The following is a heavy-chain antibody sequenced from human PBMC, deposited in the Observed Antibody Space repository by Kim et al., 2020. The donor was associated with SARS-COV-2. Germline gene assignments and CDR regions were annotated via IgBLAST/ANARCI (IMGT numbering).Heavy chain of an antibody. CDR2: VHYSGTS. J-gene: IGHJ5*02. CDR3: ARSYYDILSGHNWFDP. CDR1: GGSISSSYYY. V-gene: IGHV4-39*01. Sequence: SETLSLTCTVSGGSISSSYYYWGWIRQPPGKGLVWIGTVHYSGTSYYNPSLKSRVTISVDTSENQFSLRLTSVTAADTAIYYCARSYYDILSGHNWFDP. D-gene: IGHD3-9*01.